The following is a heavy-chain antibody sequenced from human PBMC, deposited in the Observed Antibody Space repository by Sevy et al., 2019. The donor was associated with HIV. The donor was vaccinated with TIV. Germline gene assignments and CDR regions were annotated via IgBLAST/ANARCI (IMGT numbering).Heavy chain of an antibody. CDR2: IYPDDSDN. Sequence: GESLKISWRGSGYSFTSHWIGWVRHMPGKGLEWMGIIYPDDSDNRYSTSFQGQVTFSADKSISTAYLQWSSLRASDTAMYYCATSRSGYLDSSGYYIYWGQGTLVTVSS. CDR1: GYSFTSHW. D-gene: IGHD3-22*01. CDR3: ATSRSGYLDSSGYYIY. J-gene: IGHJ4*02. V-gene: IGHV5-51*01.